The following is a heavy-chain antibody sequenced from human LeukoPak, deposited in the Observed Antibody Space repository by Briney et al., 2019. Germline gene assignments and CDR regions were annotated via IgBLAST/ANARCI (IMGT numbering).Heavy chain of an antibody. Sequence: GGSLRLSCAASGFTFSPYWIHWVRQAPGKGLEWVSYINTSSSAIFYADSVKGRFTISRDNAKNSLYLQMNSLRAEDTAVYYCATEMVVTTRGPFDYWGQGTLVTVSS. CDR3: ATEMVVTTRGPFDY. CDR1: GFTFSPYW. D-gene: IGHD4/OR15-4a*01. V-gene: IGHV3-48*04. J-gene: IGHJ4*02. CDR2: INTSSSAI.